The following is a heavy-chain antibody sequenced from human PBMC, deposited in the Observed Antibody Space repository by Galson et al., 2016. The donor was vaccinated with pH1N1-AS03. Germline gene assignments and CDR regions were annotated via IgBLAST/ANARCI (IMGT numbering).Heavy chain of an antibody. J-gene: IGHJ4*02. V-gene: IGHV3-30*18. D-gene: IGHD3/OR15-3a*01. CDR2: ISFDGTNK. CDR3: ANDFNYDFWSGYSFY. CDR1: GFTISNFG. Sequence: SLRLSCAASGFTISNFGMLWVRQAPGQGLEWVAIISFDGTNKYYADSVTGRLSISRDNSKNTLFLQMSALRAEDTAVYYCANDFNYDFWSGYSFYWGQGALVTVSS.